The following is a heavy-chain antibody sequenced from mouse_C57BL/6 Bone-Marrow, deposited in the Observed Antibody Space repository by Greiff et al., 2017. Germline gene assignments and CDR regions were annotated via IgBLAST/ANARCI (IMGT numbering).Heavy chain of an antibody. D-gene: IGHD2-1*01. CDR1: GYTFTSYW. V-gene: IGHV1-64*01. CDR2: IHPNSGST. Sequence: QVQLQQPGAELVKPGASVKLSCKASGYTFTSYWMHWVKQRPGQGLEWIGLIHPNSGSTNYNEKFKSKATLTVDKSSSTAYMQLSSLTSDDAAVYYCARFGNLCAYWGQGTLVTVSA. CDR3: ARFGNLCAY. J-gene: IGHJ3*01.